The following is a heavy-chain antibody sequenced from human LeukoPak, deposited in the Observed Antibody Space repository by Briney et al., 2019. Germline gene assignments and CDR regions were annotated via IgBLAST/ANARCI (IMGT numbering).Heavy chain of an antibody. CDR1: GFTFSSYA. J-gene: IGHJ6*02. V-gene: IGHV3-23*01. Sequence: GSLRLSCAASGFTFSSYAMSWVRQAPGKGLEWVSAISGSGGSTYYADSVKGRFTISRDNSKNTPYLQMNSLRAEDTAVYYCASPYYYDSSGYHLGTAYYGMDVWGQGTTVTVSS. CDR3: ASPYYYDSSGYHLGTAYYGMDV. CDR2: ISGSGGST. D-gene: IGHD3-22*01.